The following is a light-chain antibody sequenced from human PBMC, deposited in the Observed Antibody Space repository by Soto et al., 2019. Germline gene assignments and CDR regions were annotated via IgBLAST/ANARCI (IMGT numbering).Light chain of an antibody. CDR2: TAS. V-gene: IGKV3-20*01. CDR1: QSVSSSS. CDR3: QLYGSSPPYI. Sequence: EIVLTQSPGTVSLSPGERATLSCRASQSVSSSSLAWYQQRPGQAPRLLIFTASSRATGTPDRFSGSGSGTDFTLTIRRLEPEDFAVYYCQLYGSSPPYIFGPGTTGDIK. J-gene: IGKJ2*01.